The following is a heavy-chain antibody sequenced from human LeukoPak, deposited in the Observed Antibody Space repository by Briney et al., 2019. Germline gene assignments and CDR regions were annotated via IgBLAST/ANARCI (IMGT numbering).Heavy chain of an antibody. Sequence: PSQTLSLTCTVSGGSISSGDYYWGWIRQPPGKGLEWIGSIYYSGSTYYNPSLKSRVTISVDTSKNQFSLKLSSVTAADTAVYYCARVIAVAGTLYWGQGTLVTVSS. CDR2: IYYSGST. CDR3: ARVIAVAGTLY. J-gene: IGHJ4*02. V-gene: IGHV4-39*01. D-gene: IGHD6-19*01. CDR1: GGSISSGDYY.